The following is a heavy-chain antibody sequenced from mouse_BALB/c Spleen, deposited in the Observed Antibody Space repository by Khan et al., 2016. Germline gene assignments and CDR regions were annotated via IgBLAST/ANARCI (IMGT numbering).Heavy chain of an antibody. Sequence: VQLQQSGAELVKLGASVKLSCTASGFNIKDTYMHWVKQRPEQGLEWIGRIDPANGNTKYDPKFQGKATITADTPSNTAYLQLSSLTSEDTAVYYCARMSYYGNWFAYWGQGTLLTVAA. J-gene: IGHJ3*01. CDR3: ARMSYYGNWFAY. D-gene: IGHD2-10*01. CDR2: IDPANGNT. CDR1: GFNIKDTY. V-gene: IGHV14-3*02.